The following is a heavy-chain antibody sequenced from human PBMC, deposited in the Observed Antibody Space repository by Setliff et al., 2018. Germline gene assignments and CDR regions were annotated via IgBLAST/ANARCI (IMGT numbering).Heavy chain of an antibody. CDR3: ARPPNIVVVVAANDAFDI. CDR1: GFTFTDFW. J-gene: IGHJ3*02. V-gene: IGHV3-7*01. CDR2: IKQDGSEK. Sequence: GGSLRLSCAASGFTFTDFWMHWVRQPPGKGLEWVANIKQDGSEKYYVDSVKGRFSISRDNAKNSLYLQMNSLRAEDTAVYYCARPPNIVVVVAANDAFDIWGQGTMVTVSS. D-gene: IGHD2-15*01.